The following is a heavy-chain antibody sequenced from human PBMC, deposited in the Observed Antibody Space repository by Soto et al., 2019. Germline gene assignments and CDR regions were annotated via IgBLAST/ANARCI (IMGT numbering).Heavy chain of an antibody. CDR1: GFTFSGSA. CDR3: NGRLTTRYYYGMDV. V-gene: IGHV3-73*01. J-gene: IGHJ6*02. CDR2: IRSKANSYAT. D-gene: IGHD2-8*01. Sequence: GGSLRLSCAASGFTFSGSAMHWVRQASGKGLEWVGRIRSKANSYATAYAASVKGRFTISRDDSKNTAYLQMNSLKTEDTAVYYCNGRLTTRYYYGMDVWGQGTTVPVSS.